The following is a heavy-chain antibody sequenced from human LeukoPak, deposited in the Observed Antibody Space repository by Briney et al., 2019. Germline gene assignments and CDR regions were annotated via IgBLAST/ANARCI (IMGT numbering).Heavy chain of an antibody. CDR3: ARDRGITTARGVPSWFDP. D-gene: IGHD3-10*01. V-gene: IGHV4-61*02. CDR2: IHSTGGP. J-gene: IGHJ5*02. Sequence: SETLSLTCTVSGGSINSDAYYWTWIRQPAGKGLEWIGRIHSTGGPSYNPSLKSRITISIDASKNQFSLKLTSVSAADSPVYYCARDRGITTARGVPSWFDPWGQGTLVTVSS. CDR1: GGSINSDAYY.